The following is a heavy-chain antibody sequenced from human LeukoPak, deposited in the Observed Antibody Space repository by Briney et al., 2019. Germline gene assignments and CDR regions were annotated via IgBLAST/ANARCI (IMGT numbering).Heavy chain of an antibody. CDR3: VRGQTNLDNWFDP. V-gene: IGHV3-48*01. CDR1: RFTFSNYG. Sequence: GGSPRLSCEASRFTFSNYGMNWVRQDPGKGLEWVSYIRPNDGTTHYADSVKGRFTISRDNAKNSLSLQMTSLRVDDSAVYYCVRGQTNLDNWFDPWGQGTLVIVSS. CDR2: IRPNDGTT. J-gene: IGHJ5*02. D-gene: IGHD2-8*01.